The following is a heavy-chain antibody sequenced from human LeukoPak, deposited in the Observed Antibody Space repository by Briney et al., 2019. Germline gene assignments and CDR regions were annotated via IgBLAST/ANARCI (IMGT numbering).Heavy chain of an antibody. V-gene: IGHV1-69*04. CDR3: ASLFLTGTGLYYGMDV. CDR2: IIPILGIA. J-gene: IGHJ6*02. CDR1: GYTFTNYG. D-gene: IGHD1-7*01. Sequence: SVKVSCKASGYTFTNYGISWVRQAPGQGLEWMGKIIPILGIANYAQKFQGRVTITADKSTSTAYMELSSLRSEDTAVYYCASLFLTGTGLYYGMDVWGQGTTVTVSS.